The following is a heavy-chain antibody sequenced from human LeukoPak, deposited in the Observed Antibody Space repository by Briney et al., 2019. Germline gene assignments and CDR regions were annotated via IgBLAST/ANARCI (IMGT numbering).Heavy chain of an antibody. J-gene: IGHJ2*01. Sequence: PGGSLRLSCAASGFTFDDYAMHWVRQAPGKGLEWVSAIRGSGGSTYYADSVKGRFTISRDNAKNSLYLQVNSLGAEDTAVYYCARDRRDGYNRFDLWGRGTLVTVSS. CDR3: ARDRRDGYNRFDL. V-gene: IGHV3-23*01. D-gene: IGHD5-24*01. CDR2: IRGSGGST. CDR1: GFTFDDYA.